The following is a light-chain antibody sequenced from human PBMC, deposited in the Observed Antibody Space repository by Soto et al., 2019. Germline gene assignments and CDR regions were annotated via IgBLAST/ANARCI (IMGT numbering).Light chain of an antibody. V-gene: IGKV3-20*01. J-gene: IGKJ4*01. CDR2: AAS. Sequence: EIVLTQSPDTLSLSPGERGTLSCRASQSVGRNYLAWYRHKPGQAPRLLIYAASSRATGIPDRFIGSGYGTDFTLTISSLEPEDVAVYHCKYYSNSPLLLTFGGGTKVEIK. CDR3: KYYSNSPLLLT. CDR1: QSVGRNY.